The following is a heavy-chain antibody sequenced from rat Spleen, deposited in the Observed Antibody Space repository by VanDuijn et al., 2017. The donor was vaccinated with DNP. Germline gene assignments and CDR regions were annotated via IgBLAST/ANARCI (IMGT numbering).Heavy chain of an antibody. CDR3: ARQTTVPTGWFAY. J-gene: IGHJ3*01. CDR2: INTDCGST. V-gene: IGHV5-58*01. D-gene: IGHD1-1*01. CDR1: GFTFSSYW. Sequence: EVQLVETGGGLVQPGRSLKLSCVASGFTFSSYWMYWIRQAPGKGLEWVSSINTDCGSTYYPDSVKGRFTISRDNAENTVYLQMNSLRSEDTATYYCARQTTVPTGWFAYWGQGTLVTVSS.